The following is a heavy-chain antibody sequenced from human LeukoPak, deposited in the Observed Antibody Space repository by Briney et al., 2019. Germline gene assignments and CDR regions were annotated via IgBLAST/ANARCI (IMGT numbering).Heavy chain of an antibody. CDR2: ISYDGSNK. D-gene: IGHD2-21*01. J-gene: IGHJ4*02. V-gene: IGHV3-30*18. Sequence: GRSLKLSWAAPGFPFSSYGLHWFRQVPGKGLEWVAVISYDGSNKYYADSVKGRFTISRDNSKNTLYLQMNSLRAEDTAVYYCAKLWWEPNDYWGQGTLVTVSS. CDR1: GFPFSSYG. CDR3: AKLWWEPNDY.